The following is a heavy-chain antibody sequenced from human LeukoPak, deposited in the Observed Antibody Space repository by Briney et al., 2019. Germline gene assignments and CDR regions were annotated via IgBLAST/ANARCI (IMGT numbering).Heavy chain of an antibody. CDR3: ARGPNSNWSGLDF. Sequence: GGSLRLSCVVSGFTVSNNYMSWVRQAPRKGLEWVSLIYSGGSTYYADSVKGRFTVSRDNAKNTLYLQVNNLRAEDTAVYYCARGPNSNWSGLDFWGQGTLLTVSS. J-gene: IGHJ4*02. D-gene: IGHD6-6*01. CDR2: IYSGGST. CDR1: GFTVSNNY. V-gene: IGHV3-66*01.